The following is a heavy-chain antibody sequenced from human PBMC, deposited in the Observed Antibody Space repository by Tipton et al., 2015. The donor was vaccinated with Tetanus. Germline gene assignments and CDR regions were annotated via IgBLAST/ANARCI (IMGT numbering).Heavy chain of an antibody. J-gene: IGHJ5*02. D-gene: IGHD3-10*01. CDR1: GGSFSGYY. CDR3: ARLHYGSGGYYNDKIIDP. V-gene: IGHV4-34*01. CDR2: INHSGST. Sequence: TLSLTCAVYGGSFSGYYWSWIRQPPGKGLEWIGEINHSGSTNYNPSLKSRVTISVDTSKNQFSLKLSSVTAADTAVYYCARLHYGSGGYYNDKIIDPWGQGTLVTVSS.